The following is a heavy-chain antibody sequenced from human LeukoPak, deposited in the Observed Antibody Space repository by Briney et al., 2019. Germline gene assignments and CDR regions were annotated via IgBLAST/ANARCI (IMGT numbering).Heavy chain of an antibody. J-gene: IGHJ4*02. CDR2: ISYDGSNK. Sequence: GGSLSLSCAASGFTFSSYGMHWVSQAPGKGLEWVAVISYDGSNKYYADSVKGRFTISRDNSKNTLYLQMNSLRAEDTAVYYCAKGSGWLNYWGQGTLVTVSS. CDR3: AKGSGWLNY. CDR1: GFTFSSYG. V-gene: IGHV3-30*18. D-gene: IGHD6-19*01.